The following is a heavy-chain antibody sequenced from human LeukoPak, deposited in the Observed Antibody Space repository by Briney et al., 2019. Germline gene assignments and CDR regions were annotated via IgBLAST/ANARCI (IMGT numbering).Heavy chain of an antibody. CDR2: IIPIFGTA. CDR3: ARSFWSGYYIIQNWFDP. V-gene: IGHV1-69*13. CDR1: GGTFSSYA. J-gene: IGHJ5*02. D-gene: IGHD3-3*01. Sequence: SVKVSCKASGGTFSSYAISWVRQAPGQGLEWMGGIIPIFGTANYAQKFQGRVTITADESTSTARMELSSLRSEDTAVYYCARSFWSGYYIIQNWFDPWGQGTLVTVSS.